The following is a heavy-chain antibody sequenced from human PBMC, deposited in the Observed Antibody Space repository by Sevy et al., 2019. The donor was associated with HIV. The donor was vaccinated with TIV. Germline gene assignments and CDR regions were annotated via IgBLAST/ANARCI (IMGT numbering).Heavy chain of an antibody. D-gene: IGHD5-18*01. CDR1: GFTVNSNY. J-gene: IGHJ4*02. CDR3: ARGKSGYGYALNY. Sequence: GGSLRLSCAASGFTVNSNYMTWVRQAPGKGLEGVTVIHSDDTTYHADSVKDRFTISRDNFKNTLYLHMSSLRAEDTAVYYCARGKSGYGYALNYWGQGTLVTVSS. CDR2: IHSDDTT. V-gene: IGHV3-66*01.